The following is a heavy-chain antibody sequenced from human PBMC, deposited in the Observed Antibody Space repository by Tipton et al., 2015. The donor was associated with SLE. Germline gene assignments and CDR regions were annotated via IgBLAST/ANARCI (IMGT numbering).Heavy chain of an antibody. J-gene: IGHJ4*02. Sequence: SLRLSCAASGFTFSSYGMHWVRQAPGKGLEWLALKSYDGSNSYYADSVKARFTISRDNSKNTLYLQMNSLRAEDMAVYYCAREEIVGRTLGYWGQGTLVSVSS. CDR1: GFTFSSYG. D-gene: IGHD1-26*01. CDR2: KSYDGSNS. CDR3: AREEIVGRTLGY. V-gene: IGHV3-30*12.